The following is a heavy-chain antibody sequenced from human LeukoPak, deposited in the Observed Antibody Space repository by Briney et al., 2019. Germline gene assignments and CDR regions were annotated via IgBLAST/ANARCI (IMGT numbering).Heavy chain of an antibody. CDR1: GGSISSGGYY. CDR2: IYQSGST. Sequence: PSQTLSLTCTVSGGSISSGGYYWSWIRQPRGKGLEWIGYIYQSGSTYYNPSLKSRVTISVDTSKNQFSLKLSSVTAADTAVYYCARGGPPLLRYFDWLPEQYYFDYWGQGTLVTVSS. D-gene: IGHD3-9*01. J-gene: IGHJ4*02. CDR3: ARGGPPLLRYFDWLPEQYYFDY. V-gene: IGHV4-30-2*01.